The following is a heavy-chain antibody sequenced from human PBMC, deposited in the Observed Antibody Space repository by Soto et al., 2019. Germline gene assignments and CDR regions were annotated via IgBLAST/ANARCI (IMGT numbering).Heavy chain of an antibody. Sequence: QMQLVQSGPEVRQPGTSVKVSCKASGFTFSSSSVQWVRQARGQRLEWIGWIVVGSGATNYAQKFQEGVTITRDMSTTTAYMDLSSMRSEDTAVYYCAAERRLSGMGVWGQGTTVTVSS. V-gene: IGHV1-58*01. J-gene: IGHJ6*02. CDR3: AAERRLSGMGV. CDR1: GFTFSSSS. CDR2: IVVGSGAT.